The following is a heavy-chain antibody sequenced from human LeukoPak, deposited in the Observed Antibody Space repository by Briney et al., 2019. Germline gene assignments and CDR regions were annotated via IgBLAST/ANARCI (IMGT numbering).Heavy chain of an antibody. Sequence: SETLSLTCAVSGGSIGSSNWWSWVRQPPGKGLEWIGEIYHSGSTYYNPSLKSRLTISVDTSKNQFSLKLSSVTAADTAVYYCARVGVSSFHDTFDLWGQGTMVTVSS. D-gene: IGHD3-16*01. CDR3: ARVGVSSFHDTFDL. CDR2: IYHSGST. CDR1: GGSIGSSNW. J-gene: IGHJ3*01. V-gene: IGHV4-4*02.